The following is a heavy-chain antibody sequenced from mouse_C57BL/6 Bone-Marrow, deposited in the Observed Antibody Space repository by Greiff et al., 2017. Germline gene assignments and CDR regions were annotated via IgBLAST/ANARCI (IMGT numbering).Heavy chain of an antibody. CDR2: IDPEIGDT. J-gene: IGHJ2*01. CDR1: GFNIKDDY. D-gene: IGHD2-3*01. V-gene: IGHV14-4*01. Sequence: VQLQQSGAELVRPGASVKLSCTASGFNIKDDYIHWVKQRPEQGLEWIGWIDPEIGDTEYASKFQGKATITSYTSSNTAYLQLSSLTSEDTAVYYCSSFDGNYFDFWGQGTPLTGAS. CDR3: SSFDGNYFDF.